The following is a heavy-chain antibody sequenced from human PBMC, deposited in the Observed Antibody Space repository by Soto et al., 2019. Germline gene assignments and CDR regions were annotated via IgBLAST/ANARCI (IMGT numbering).Heavy chain of an antibody. CDR1: GYIFTSYW. V-gene: IGHV5-51*01. CDR3: SXHXVYCSGGSCYRGAAFDI. J-gene: IGHJ3*02. CDR2: IYPFYSDT. D-gene: IGHD2-15*01. Sequence: GESLKISCKGSGYIFTSYWIVWVLHMPGKCLDCIGIIYPFYSDTRYSPSFQGQFTISADNSIITSYLHCIILKASYTAIYYCSXHXVYCSGGSCYRGAAFDIWGQGTMVTVSS.